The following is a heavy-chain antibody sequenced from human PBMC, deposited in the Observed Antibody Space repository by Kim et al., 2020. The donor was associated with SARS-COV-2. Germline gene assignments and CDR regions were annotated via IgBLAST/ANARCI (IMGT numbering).Heavy chain of an antibody. Sequence: GGSLRLSCAASGFTFSSYAMHWVRQAPGKGLEWVAVISYDGSNKYYADSVKGRFTISRDNSKNTLYLQMNSLRAEDTAVYYCARESYYYYGSGSYYTGYYGMDVWGQGTTVTVSS. CDR3: ARESYYYYGSGSYYTGYYGMDV. D-gene: IGHD3-10*01. J-gene: IGHJ6*02. V-gene: IGHV3-30*04. CDR1: GFTFSSYA. CDR2: ISYDGSNK.